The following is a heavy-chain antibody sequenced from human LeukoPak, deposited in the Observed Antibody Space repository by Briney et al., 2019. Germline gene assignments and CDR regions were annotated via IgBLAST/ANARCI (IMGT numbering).Heavy chain of an antibody. Sequence: SSETLSLTCAVYGGSFSGYYWSWIRQPPGKGLEWIGEINHSGSTNYNPSLKSRVTISVDTSKNQFSPKLSSVTAADTAVYYCARLGDDFWSGYSNWFDPWGQGTLVTVSS. CDR2: INHSGST. D-gene: IGHD3-3*01. CDR1: GGSFSGYY. J-gene: IGHJ5*02. CDR3: ARLGDDFWSGYSNWFDP. V-gene: IGHV4-34*01.